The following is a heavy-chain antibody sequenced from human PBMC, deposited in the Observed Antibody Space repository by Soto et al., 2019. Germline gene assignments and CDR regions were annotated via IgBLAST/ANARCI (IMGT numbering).Heavy chain of an antibody. CDR2: ISGSGGST. CDR1: GFTFSSYA. CDR3: AKDLYCSSTSCHGSFDY. J-gene: IGHJ4*02. D-gene: IGHD2-2*01. V-gene: IGHV3-23*01. Sequence: PGGSLRLSCAASGFTFSSYAMSWVRQAPGKGLEWVSAISGSGGSTYYADSVKGRFTISRDNSKNTLYLQMNSLRAEDTAVYYCAKDLYCSSTSCHGSFDYWGQGTLVTVSS.